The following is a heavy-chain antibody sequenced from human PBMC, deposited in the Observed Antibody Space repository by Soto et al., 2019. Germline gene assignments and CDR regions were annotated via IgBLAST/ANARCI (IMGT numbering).Heavy chain of an antibody. V-gene: IGHV3-21*01. CDR1: GFTFSSYS. CDR2: ISSSSSYI. D-gene: IGHD3-22*01. CDR3: ARDGPYDSSGYDY. Sequence: GGSLRLSCAASGFTFSSYSMNWVRQAPGKGLEWVSSISSSSSYIYYADSVKGRFTISRDNAKNSLYLQMNSLRAEDTAVYYCARDGPYDSSGYDYWGQGTLVTVSS. J-gene: IGHJ4*02.